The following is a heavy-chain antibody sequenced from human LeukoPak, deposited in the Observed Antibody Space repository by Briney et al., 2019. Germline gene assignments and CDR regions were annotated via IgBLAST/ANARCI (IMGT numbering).Heavy chain of an antibody. D-gene: IGHD3-10*01. CDR1: GFTLSTYW. V-gene: IGHV3-7*01. Sequence: PGGSLRLSCAASGFTLSTYWMSWVRQAPGKGLEWVANINQDGSEKSYVDSVKGRFTISRDNAKKSLYLQMNSLRAEDTAVYYCERDRVNYFDYWGQGTLVTVSS. CDR2: INQDGSEK. CDR3: ERDRVNYFDY. J-gene: IGHJ4*02.